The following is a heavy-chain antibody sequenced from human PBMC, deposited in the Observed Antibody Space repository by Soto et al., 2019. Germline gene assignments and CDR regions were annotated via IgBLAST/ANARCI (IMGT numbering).Heavy chain of an antibody. J-gene: IGHJ5*02. CDR1: GGTFGSYA. CDR2: IIPIFGTA. V-gene: IGHV1-69*13. CDR3: ARAYGDYVESDWFDP. Sequence: SVKVSCKASGGTFGSYAISWVRQAPGQGLEWMGGIIPIFGTANYAQKFQGRVTITADESTSTAYMELSSLRSEDTAVYYCARAYGDYVESDWFDPWGQGTLVTVSS. D-gene: IGHD4-17*01.